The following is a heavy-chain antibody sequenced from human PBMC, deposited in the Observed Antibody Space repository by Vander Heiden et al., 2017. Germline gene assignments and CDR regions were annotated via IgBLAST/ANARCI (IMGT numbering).Heavy chain of an antibody. V-gene: IGHV4-39*01. D-gene: IGHD3-3*01. Sequence: QLQLQESAPGLVKPSETLSLTCTVSGGSFSSSSYYWGWLRQPPGKGLEWIGSIYYSGSTYYNPSLKSRVTISVDTSKNQFSLKLSSVTAADTAVYYCARPWSYDFWSGYYRNDAFDIWGQGTMVTVSS. CDR1: GGSFSSSSYY. CDR3: ARPWSYDFWSGYYRNDAFDI. CDR2: IYYSGST. J-gene: IGHJ3*02.